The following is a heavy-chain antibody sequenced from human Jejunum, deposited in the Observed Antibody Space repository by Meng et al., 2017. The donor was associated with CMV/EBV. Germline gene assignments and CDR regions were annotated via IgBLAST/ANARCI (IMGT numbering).Heavy chain of an antibody. J-gene: IGHJ4*02. CDR2: IESSGTA. Sequence: EQPQDSSPRLVKPSATLSLNCTVSAGSIISYYWSLIRQTGGKGLEWIGRIESSGTANYNPSLNSRATMSVDTSKKQFFLRLTSVTDADTAVYYCARDNSGWYFYYFDFWGQGTLVTVSS. V-gene: IGHV4-4*07. CDR1: AGSIISYY. CDR3: ARDNSGWYFYYFDF. D-gene: IGHD6-19*01.